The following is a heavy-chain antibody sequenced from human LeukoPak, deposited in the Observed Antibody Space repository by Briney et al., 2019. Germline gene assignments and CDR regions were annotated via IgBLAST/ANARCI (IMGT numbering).Heavy chain of an antibody. V-gene: IGHV1-24*01. CDR2: FDPEDGET. CDR3: ATSKNYDYVWGSYVY. Sequence: ASVKVSCKVSGYTLTELSMHWVRQAPGKGREWMGGFDPEDGETIYAQKFQGRVTMTEDTSTDTAYMELSSLRSEDTAVYYCATSKNYDYVWGSYVYWGQGTLVTVSS. J-gene: IGHJ4*02. CDR1: GYTLTELS. D-gene: IGHD3-16*01.